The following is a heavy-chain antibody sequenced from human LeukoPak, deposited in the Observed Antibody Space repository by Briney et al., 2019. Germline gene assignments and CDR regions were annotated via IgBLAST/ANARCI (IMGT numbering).Heavy chain of an antibody. D-gene: IGHD6-25*01. CDR3: AKTTAASPYYGMDV. CDR2: ISWNSGSI. V-gene: IGHV3-9*01. Sequence: LSGRSLRLSCAASGFTFDDYAMHWVRQAPGKGLEWVSGISWNSGSIGYADSVKGRFTISRDNAKNSLYLQMNSLRAEDTALYYCAKTTAASPYYGMDVWGQGTTVTVSS. J-gene: IGHJ6*02. CDR1: GFTFDDYA.